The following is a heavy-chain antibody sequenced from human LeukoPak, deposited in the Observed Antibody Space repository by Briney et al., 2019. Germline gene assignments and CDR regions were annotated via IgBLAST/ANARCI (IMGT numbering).Heavy chain of an antibody. CDR3: AKGKSYSGYDYFDY. CDR1: GFTFSSYA. D-gene: IGHD5-12*01. J-gene: IGHJ4*02. CDR2: ISGSGGST. Sequence: GGSLRLSCAASGFTFSSYAMSWVRQAPGKGPEWVSAISGSGGSTYYADSVKGRFTISRDNSKNTLYLQMNSLRAEDTALYYCAKGKSYSGYDYFDYWGQGTLVTVSS. V-gene: IGHV3-23*01.